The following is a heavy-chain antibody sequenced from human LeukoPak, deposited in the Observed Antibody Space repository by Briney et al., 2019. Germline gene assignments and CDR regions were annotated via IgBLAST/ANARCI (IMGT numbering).Heavy chain of an antibody. CDR2: VDPEDGET. V-gene: IGHV1-69-2*01. CDR1: GYTFTDYY. CDR3: SLAHRYYFDY. Sequence: ASVKISCKVSGYTFTDYYMHWVQQAPGKGLEWMGLVDPEDGETIYAEKFQGRVTITADTSTDTAYMELSSLRSDDTAVYYCSLAHRYYFDYWGQGTLVTVSS. J-gene: IGHJ4*02.